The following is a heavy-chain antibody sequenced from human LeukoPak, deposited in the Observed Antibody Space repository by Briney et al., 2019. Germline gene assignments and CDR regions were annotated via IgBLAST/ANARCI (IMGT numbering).Heavy chain of an antibody. CDR2: IRSKANSYAT. Sequence: GGSLRLSCAASGFTFSGSAMHWVRQASGKGLEWVGRIRSKANSYATAYAASVKGRLTISRDDSKNTAYLQMNSLKTEDTAVYYCTRDYGVLFDYWGQGTLVTVSS. V-gene: IGHV3-73*01. D-gene: IGHD4-17*01. CDR3: TRDYGVLFDY. CDR1: GFTFSGSA. J-gene: IGHJ4*02.